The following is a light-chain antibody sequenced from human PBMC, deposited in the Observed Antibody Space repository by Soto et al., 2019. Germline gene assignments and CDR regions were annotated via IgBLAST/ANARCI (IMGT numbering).Light chain of an antibody. CDR3: AAWDDILNGYV. J-gene: IGLJ2*01. CDR1: SSNIESNT. CDR2: SNY. Sequence: QSVLTQPPSASGTHGQRVTISCSGSSSNIESNTVTWYQQLPGTAPKLVIYSNYDRPSGVPDRFSGSTSGTSASLVIRGLQSEDEADYYCAAWDDILNGYVFGDGTKLTVL. V-gene: IGLV1-44*01.